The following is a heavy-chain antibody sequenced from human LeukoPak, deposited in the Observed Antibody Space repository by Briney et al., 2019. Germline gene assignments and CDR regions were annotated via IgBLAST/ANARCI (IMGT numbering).Heavy chain of an antibody. CDR3: TRVEETATTAAIIRKYSYYYYYMDV. V-gene: IGHV3-30*03. Sequence: GGSLRLSCAASGFTFSSYGMYWVRQAPGKGLEWVAIISYDGGNKYYADSVKGRFTISRDNSKNTLDLQMSSLRAEDTAVYYCTRVEETATTAAIIRKYSYYYYYMDVWGKGNTVTVSS. D-gene: IGHD4-11*01. J-gene: IGHJ6*03. CDR1: GFTFSSYG. CDR2: ISYDGGNK.